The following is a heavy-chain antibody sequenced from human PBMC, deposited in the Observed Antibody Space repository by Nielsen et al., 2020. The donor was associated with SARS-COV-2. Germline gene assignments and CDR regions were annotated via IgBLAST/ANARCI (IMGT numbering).Heavy chain of an antibody. Sequence: SETLSLTCAVYGGSFSGYYWSWIRQPPGKGLEWIGEINHSGSTNYNPSLKSRVTISVDTSKNQFSLKLSSVTAADTAVYYCARDGRYSYDHFDYWGQGTLVTVSS. CDR1: GGSFSGYY. J-gene: IGHJ4*02. CDR2: INHSGST. CDR3: ARDGRYSYDHFDY. V-gene: IGHV4-34*01. D-gene: IGHD5-18*01.